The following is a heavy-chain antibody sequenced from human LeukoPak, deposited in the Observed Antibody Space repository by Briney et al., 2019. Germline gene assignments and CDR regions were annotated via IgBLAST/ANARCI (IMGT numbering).Heavy chain of an antibody. CDR2: ISAYNGNT. CDR3: AREGAYCSSTSCHIQNWFDP. V-gene: IGHV1-18*01. J-gene: IGHJ5*02. D-gene: IGHD2-2*01. Sequence: ASVKVSCKASGYTFTSYAFRWVRQAPGRGLEWMGWISAYNGNTNYAQKFQGRVTMTTDTSTSTAYMELRSLRSDDTAVYYCAREGAYCSSTSCHIQNWFDPWGQGTLVTVSS. CDR1: GYTFTSYA.